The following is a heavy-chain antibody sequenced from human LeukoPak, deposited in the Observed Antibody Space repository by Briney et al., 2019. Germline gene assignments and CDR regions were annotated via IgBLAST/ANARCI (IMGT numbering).Heavy chain of an antibody. CDR1: GFTFSSYG. D-gene: IGHD6-6*01. V-gene: IGHV3-30*02. J-gene: IGHJ1*01. Sequence: GGSLRLSCAASGFTFSSYGMHWVRQAPGKGLEWVAFIRYDGSNKYYADSVKGRFTISRDNSKNTLYLQMNSLRAEDTAVYYCAKPIFEYSSSSEYFQHWGQGTLVTVSS. CDR3: AKPIFEYSSSSEYFQH. CDR2: IRYDGSNK.